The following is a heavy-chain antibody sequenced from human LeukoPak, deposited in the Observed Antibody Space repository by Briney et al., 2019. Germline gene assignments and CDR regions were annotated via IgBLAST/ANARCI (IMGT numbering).Heavy chain of an antibody. CDR2: ISSSSSYI. CDR3: AGGYYDFWSGYPYYFDY. Sequence: GGSLRLSCAASGFTFSSYSMNWVRQAPGKGLEWVSSISSSSSYIYYADSVKGRFTISRDNAKNSLYLQMNSLRAEDTAVYYCAGGYYDFWSGYPYYFDYWGQGTLVTVSS. J-gene: IGHJ4*02. CDR1: GFTFSSYS. D-gene: IGHD3-3*01. V-gene: IGHV3-21*01.